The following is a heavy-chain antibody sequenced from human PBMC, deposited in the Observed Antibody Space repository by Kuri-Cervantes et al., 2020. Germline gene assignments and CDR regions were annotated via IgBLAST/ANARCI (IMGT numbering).Heavy chain of an antibody. CDR1: GFTFSSYW. Sequence: GESLKISCAASGFTFSSYWMSWVRQAPGKGLEWVAVISYDGSNKYYADSVKGRFTISRDNSKNTLYLQMNSLRAEDTAVYYCAKEIGSYDFWSGYFAYYYYGMDVWGQGTTVTVSS. CDR2: ISYDGSNK. CDR3: AKEIGSYDFWSGYFAYYYYGMDV. D-gene: IGHD3-3*01. J-gene: IGHJ6*02. V-gene: IGHV3-30*18.